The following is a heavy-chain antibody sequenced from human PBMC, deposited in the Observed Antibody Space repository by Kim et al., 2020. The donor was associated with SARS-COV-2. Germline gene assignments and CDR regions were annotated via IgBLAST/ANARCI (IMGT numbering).Heavy chain of an antibody. CDR3: ARYVDSVNLYYGLDV. CDR2: ISGSGDST. D-gene: IGHD3-16*01. CDR1: GFTFSNYA. J-gene: IGHJ6*02. V-gene: IGHV3-23*01. Sequence: GGSLRLSCVASGFTFSNYAMSWVRQAPGKGLEWVSAISGSGDSTYYADSVKGRFTISRDNSKDTLYLQMNNLRVEDTAVYFCARYVDSVNLYYGLDVWG.